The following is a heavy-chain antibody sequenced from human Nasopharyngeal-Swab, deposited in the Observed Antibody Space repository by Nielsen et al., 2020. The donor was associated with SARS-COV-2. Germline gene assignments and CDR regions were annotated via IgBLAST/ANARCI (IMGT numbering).Heavy chain of an antibody. CDR2: IKQDGSGS. Sequence: GESLKISCAASGFTFSKFYMSWVRQAAGKGLEWVANIKQDGSGSYYVDSVKGRFTISRDDANNSLYLQMNSLRAGGTGVYYCARGGSSFPFDYWGPGTLVTVSS. CDR3: ARGGSSFPFDY. J-gene: IGHJ4*02. CDR1: GFTFSKFY. V-gene: IGHV3-7*01. D-gene: IGHD6-13*01.